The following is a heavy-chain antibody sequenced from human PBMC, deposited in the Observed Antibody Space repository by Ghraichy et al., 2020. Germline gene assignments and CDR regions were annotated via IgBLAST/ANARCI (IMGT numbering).Heavy chain of an antibody. D-gene: IGHD1-26*01. V-gene: IGHV4-38-2*01. CDR3: ASGEWELWSVGFPKIWFDP. CDR1: GYSISSGYY. Sequence: SETLSLTCAVSGYSISSGYYWGWIRQPPGKGLEWIGSIYHSGSTYYNPSLKSRVTISVDTSKNQFPLKLSSVTAADTAVYYCASGEWELWSVGFPKIWFDPWGQGTLVTVSS. J-gene: IGHJ5*02. CDR2: IYHSGST.